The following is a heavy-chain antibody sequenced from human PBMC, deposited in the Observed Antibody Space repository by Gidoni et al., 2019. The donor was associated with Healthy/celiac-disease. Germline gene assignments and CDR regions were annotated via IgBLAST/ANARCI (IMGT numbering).Heavy chain of an antibody. V-gene: IGHV3-30*18. D-gene: IGHD3-3*01. CDR1: GFPFSSYG. CDR2: ISYDGSNT. J-gene: IGHJ4*02. CDR3: AKDDYDFWSGYFGCIDY. Sequence: GFPFSSYGMHWVRQAPGKGLEWVAVISYDGSNTYYADSVKGRFTISRDNSKNTLYLQMNSLRAEEPAVYYCAKDDYDFWSGYFGCIDYWGQGTLVTVSS.